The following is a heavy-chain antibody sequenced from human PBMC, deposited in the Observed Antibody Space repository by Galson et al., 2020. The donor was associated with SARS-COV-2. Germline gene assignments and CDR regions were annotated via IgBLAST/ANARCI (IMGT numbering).Heavy chain of an antibody. CDR3: ARDAPGNDYGDYYLDY. J-gene: IGHJ4*02. D-gene: IGHD4-17*01. CDR1: GFTFSSYA. CDR2: ISYDGSNK. Sequence: GGSLRLSCAASGFTFSSYAMHWVRQAPGKGLEWVAVISYDGSNKYYADSVKGRFTISRDNSKNTLYLQMNSLRAEDTAVYYCARDAPGNDYGDYYLDYWGQGTLVTVSS. V-gene: IGHV3-30*04.